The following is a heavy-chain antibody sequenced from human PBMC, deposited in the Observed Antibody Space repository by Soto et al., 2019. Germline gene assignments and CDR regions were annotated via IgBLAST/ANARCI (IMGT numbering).Heavy chain of an antibody. J-gene: IGHJ6*02. CDR2: IDPSDSYT. D-gene: IGHD2-8*01. V-gene: IGHV5-10-1*01. CDR3: ARLRVYCTNAVCYGMDV. CDR1: GYSFTSYW. Sequence: PGESLKLSCKGSGYSFTSYWISWVRQMPGKGLEWMGRIDPSDSYTNYSPSFQGRVTISADKSISTAYLQWSSLKASDTAMYYCARLRVYCTNAVCYGMDVWGQGTTGTVS.